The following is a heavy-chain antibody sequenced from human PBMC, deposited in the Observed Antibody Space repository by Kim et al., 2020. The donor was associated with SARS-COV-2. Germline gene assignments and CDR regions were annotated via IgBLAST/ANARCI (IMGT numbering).Heavy chain of an antibody. D-gene: IGHD6-13*01. CDR2: ISSSSSYI. CDR1: GFTFSSYS. Sequence: GGSLRLSCAASGFTFSSYSMNWVRQAPGKGLEWVSSISSSSSYIYYADSVKGRFTISRDNAKNSLYLQMNSLRAEDTAVYYCARVAEKSSSWYYFHYWGQGTLVTVSS. J-gene: IGHJ4*02. CDR3: ARVAEKSSSWYYFHY. V-gene: IGHV3-21*01.